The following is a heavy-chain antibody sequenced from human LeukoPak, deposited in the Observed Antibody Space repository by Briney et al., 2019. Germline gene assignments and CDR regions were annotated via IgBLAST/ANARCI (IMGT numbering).Heavy chain of an antibody. CDR1: GCSISSYY. V-gene: IGHV4-4*07. D-gene: IGHD3-3*01. Sequence: PSETLSLTCTVSGCSISSYYLSWIRQPAGKGLEWIGRIYTSGSNNYNPSLKSRCTMSVDTSKHKSSMKLSSLTAGKRAVYYCARDVAKDYDFWSGYSRHNWFAPWGQGTLVTVSS. CDR3: ARDVAKDYDFWSGYSRHNWFAP. CDR2: IYTSGSN. J-gene: IGHJ5*02.